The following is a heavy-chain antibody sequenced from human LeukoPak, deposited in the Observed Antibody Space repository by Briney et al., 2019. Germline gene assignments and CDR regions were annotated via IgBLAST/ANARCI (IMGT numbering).Heavy chain of an antibody. CDR1: GFTFSSAW. D-gene: IGHD3-22*01. V-gene: IGHV3-15*01. J-gene: IGHJ6*02. Sequence: GGSLRLSCAASGFTFSSAWMSWVRQAPGKGLEWVGRIKSKTDGGTADYAAPVKGRFTISRDDSKNTLYLQMNSLRAEDTAVYYCARDSVRRSGYPRDYYGMDVWGQGSTVTVSS. CDR3: ARDSVRRSGYPRDYYGMDV. CDR2: IKSKTDGGTA.